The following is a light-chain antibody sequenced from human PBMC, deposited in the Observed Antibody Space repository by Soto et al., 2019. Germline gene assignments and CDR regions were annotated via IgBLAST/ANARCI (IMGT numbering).Light chain of an antibody. Sequence: QSALTQPASVSGSPGQSITISCTGTSRDIGFFTYVSWYQQFPGNAPKLIIFEVTNRPSGVSNRFSASKSGNTAALTISGLQAEDGADYYCSSYTTRSTYVFGTGTKLTVL. J-gene: IGLJ1*01. CDR1: SRDIGFFTY. V-gene: IGLV2-14*01. CDR2: EVT. CDR3: SSYTTRSTYV.